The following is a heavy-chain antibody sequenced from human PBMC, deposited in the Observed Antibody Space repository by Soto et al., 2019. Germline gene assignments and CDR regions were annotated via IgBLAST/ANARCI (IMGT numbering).Heavy chain of an antibody. J-gene: IGHJ4*02. CDR1: GGTFSSYA. Sequence: SVKVSCKAFGGTFSSYAISWVRQDPGQGVEWMGGIIPIFGTANYAQKFQGRVTMTADESTSTAYMELSSLRSEDTAVYYCGAPRGYSGYDGVDYWGQGTLVTVSS. CDR2: IIPIFGTA. D-gene: IGHD5-12*01. V-gene: IGHV1-69*13. CDR3: GAPRGYSGYDGVDY.